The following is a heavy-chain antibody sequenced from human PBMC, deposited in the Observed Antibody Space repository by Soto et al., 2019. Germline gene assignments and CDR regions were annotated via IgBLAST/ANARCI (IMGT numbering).Heavy chain of an antibody. CDR3: ARARITMVREVIKYNMDV. CDR2: FYNSGST. Sequence: SETLSLTCTVSGGSISSYYWSWLRRPPGKGLEWIGYFYNSGSTHSNPSLQSRVTISVDTSKNQFSLKLSSVTAADTGIYYCARARITMVREVIKYNMDVWGQGTTVT. J-gene: IGHJ6*02. CDR1: GGSISSYY. D-gene: IGHD3-10*01. V-gene: IGHV4-59*01.